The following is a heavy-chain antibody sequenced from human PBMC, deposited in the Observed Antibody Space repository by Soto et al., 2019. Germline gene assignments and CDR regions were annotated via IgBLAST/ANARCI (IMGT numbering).Heavy chain of an antibody. Sequence: EVQLVESGGGLVQPGGSLRLSCAASAFTFSNYNMNWVRQAPGKGLEWVSYISSSSTIYYADSVKGRFTISRDNAKNSLDLQMNSLRAEDTAVYYCAREGDSSGWYNWFEPWGQGTLVTVSS. J-gene: IGHJ5*02. D-gene: IGHD3-22*01. V-gene: IGHV3-48*01. CDR1: AFTFSNYN. CDR2: ISSSSTI. CDR3: AREGDSSGWYNWFEP.